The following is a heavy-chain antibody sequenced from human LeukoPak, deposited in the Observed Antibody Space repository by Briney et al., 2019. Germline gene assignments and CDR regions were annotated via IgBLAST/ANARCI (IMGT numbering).Heavy chain of an antibody. J-gene: IGHJ6*03. Sequence: ASVNVSCKASGYTFTNYGINWVRQAPGQGLEWMGWFSLYNGDTNYAQKFQGRLTMTTDTSTSTAYMELRSLRSDDTAVYYCARVLGYGDYYYYYMDVWGKGTTVTVSS. CDR3: ARVLGYGDYYYYYMDV. CDR1: GYTFTNYG. CDR2: FSLYNGDT. V-gene: IGHV1-18*01. D-gene: IGHD4-17*01.